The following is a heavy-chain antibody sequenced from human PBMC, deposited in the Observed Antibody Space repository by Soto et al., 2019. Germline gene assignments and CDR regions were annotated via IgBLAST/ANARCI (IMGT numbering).Heavy chain of an antibody. CDR2: IIPIFGTA. J-gene: IGHJ6*02. Sequence: VQLVQSGAEVKKPGSSVKVSCKASGGTFSSYAISWVRQAPGQGLEWMGGIIPIFGTANYAQKFQGRVTITADESTSTAYMELSSLRSEDTAVYYCARDPPGYDILTGYSYYYYGMDVWGQGTTVTVSS. CDR3: ARDPPGYDILTGYSYYYYGMDV. D-gene: IGHD3-9*01. CDR1: GGTFSSYA. V-gene: IGHV1-69*01.